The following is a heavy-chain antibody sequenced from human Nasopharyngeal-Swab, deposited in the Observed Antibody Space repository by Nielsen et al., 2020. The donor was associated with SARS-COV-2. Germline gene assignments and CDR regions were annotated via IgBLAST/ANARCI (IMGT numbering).Heavy chain of an antibody. CDR1: GFPLSTRGGG. V-gene: IGHV2-5*02. J-gene: IGHJ5*02. CDR2: IYWDDDK. Sequence: SGPTLVKPTQTLTLTCTFSGFPLSTRGGGVGWIRHPPEKALKWLALIYWDDDKRYSPSLKSRLTITKDTSKNQVVLTMTNMDPVDTATYYCAHKILNWFDPWGQGTLVTVSS. CDR3: AHKILNWFDP.